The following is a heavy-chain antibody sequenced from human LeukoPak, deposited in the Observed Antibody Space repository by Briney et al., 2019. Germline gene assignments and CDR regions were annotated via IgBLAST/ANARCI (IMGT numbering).Heavy chain of an antibody. CDR3: ARKGAYSGIDY. CDR1: GGSISNSNYY. D-gene: IGHD5-12*01. CDR2: IYRSGST. Sequence: PSETLSLTCTVSGGSISNSNYYWGWIRQPPGKGLEWIGSIYRSGSTYYNPSLKSRVTISVDTSKNQFSLILSPVTAADTVVYYCARKGAYSGIDYWGQGTLVTVSS. V-gene: IGHV4-39*01. J-gene: IGHJ4*02.